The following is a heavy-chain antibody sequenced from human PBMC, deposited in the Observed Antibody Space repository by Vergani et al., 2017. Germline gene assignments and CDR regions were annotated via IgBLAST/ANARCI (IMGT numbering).Heavy chain of an antibody. Sequence: QVQLQQWGGGLLKPSETLSLTCVVNGGSFTSYHWTWIRQSPGEGLECVGDIDHTGRPDDNPSLKSRLTMSVDKSRNQLSLTLNSVTATDTAIYFCARVNTETNGHLYYYYYMDVWGQGTAVTVS. CDR1: GGSFTSYH. D-gene: IGHD4-11*01. CDR3: ARVNTETNGHLYYYYYMDV. J-gene: IGHJ6*03. CDR2: IDHTGRP. V-gene: IGHV4-34*01.